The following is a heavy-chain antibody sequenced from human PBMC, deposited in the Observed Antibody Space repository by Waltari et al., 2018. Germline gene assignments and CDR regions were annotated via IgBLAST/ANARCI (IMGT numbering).Heavy chain of an antibody. V-gene: IGHV3-33*01. J-gene: IGHJ6*02. D-gene: IGHD3-10*01. Sequence: QEQLVESGGGVVQPGRYLSLSCEASGFGFNNYTRNWVRQAPGKGPEWVAVIWVDGSIKYYGDSVKGRFTISRDNSRNTLYLQMNSLRVDDTAVYYCARDRSSEFYYGMDVWGQGTTVTVSS. CDR2: IWVDGSIK. CDR3: ARDRSSEFYYGMDV. CDR1: GFGFNNYT.